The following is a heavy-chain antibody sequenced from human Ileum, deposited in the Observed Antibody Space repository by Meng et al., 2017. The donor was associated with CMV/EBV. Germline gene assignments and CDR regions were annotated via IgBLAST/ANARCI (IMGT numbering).Heavy chain of an antibody. CDR3: TRDAEGGSGWFDP. J-gene: IGHJ5*02. D-gene: IGHD3-16*01. CDR2: INPKKGDT. V-gene: IGHV1-2*02. Sequence: KASGYTFNDYYMHWVRQAPGQGLEWMGWINPKKGDTHYAQQFQGRVTMTRDTSTSAVYLELGSLTSDDTAIYFCTRDAEGGSGWFDPWGQGTLVTVSS. CDR1: GYTFNDYY.